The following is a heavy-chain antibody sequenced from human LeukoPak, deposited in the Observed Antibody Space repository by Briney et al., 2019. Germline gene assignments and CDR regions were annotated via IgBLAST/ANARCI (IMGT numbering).Heavy chain of an antibody. CDR2: ISTSGSRT. Sequence: GRSLRLSCGASGLTFSSYDMTWVRQGPGKGLEWVSGISTSGSRTYYADSVKGRFTISRDNSNNTLSLQMNSLRGEDTAVYYCATRRGQYWGQGTLVTVSS. J-gene: IGHJ1*01. D-gene: IGHD3-10*01. V-gene: IGHV3-23*01. CDR3: ATRRGQY. CDR1: GLTFSSYD.